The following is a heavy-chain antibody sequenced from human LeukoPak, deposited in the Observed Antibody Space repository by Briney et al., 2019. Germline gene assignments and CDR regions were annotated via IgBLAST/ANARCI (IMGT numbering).Heavy chain of an antibody. CDR1: GFTSDDYA. D-gene: IGHD1-26*01. CDR3: AKDIGWELLGSFDY. CDR2: ISWNSGSI. V-gene: IGHV3-9*02. Sequence: GGSLRLSCAASGFTSDDYATHWVRQAPGKGLEWVSGISWNSGSIGYADSVKGRFTISRDNAKNSLYLQMNSLRAEDTALYYCAKDIGWELLGSFDYWGQGTLVTVSS. J-gene: IGHJ4*02.